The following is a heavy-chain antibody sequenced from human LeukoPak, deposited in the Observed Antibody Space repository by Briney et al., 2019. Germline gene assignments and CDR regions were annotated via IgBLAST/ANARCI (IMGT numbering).Heavy chain of an antibody. J-gene: IGHJ3*02. CDR2: ISSSSSTI. Sequence: GGSLRLSCAASGFIFSIYNMSWVRQAPGKGLEWISYISSSSSTIYYADSVKGRFTISRDNAKNSLFLQMNSLRAEDTAVYYCAREGYCSGGNCYSGAFDIWGQGTVVTVSS. V-gene: IGHV3-48*01. D-gene: IGHD2-15*01. CDR3: AREGYCSGGNCYSGAFDI. CDR1: GFIFSIYN.